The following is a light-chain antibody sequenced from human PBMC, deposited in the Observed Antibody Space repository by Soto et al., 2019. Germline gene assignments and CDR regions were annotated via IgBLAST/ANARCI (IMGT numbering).Light chain of an antibody. CDR2: QAS. V-gene: IGKV1-5*03. CDR1: QSISKW. Sequence: DLQMTQSPATLSASVGDRVTITCRASQSISKWLAWYQQRQGKAPKLLIHQASTLQIGVPSRFIGSGSGTEFTLTISRLQRGDFATYFCQQYSTSPYTFGQGTKLDI. J-gene: IGKJ2*01. CDR3: QQYSTSPYT.